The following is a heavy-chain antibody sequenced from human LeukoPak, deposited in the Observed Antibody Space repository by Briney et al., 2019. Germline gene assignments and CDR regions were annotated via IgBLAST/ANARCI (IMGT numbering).Heavy chain of an antibody. CDR2: INHSGST. Sequence: KPSETLSLTCAVYGGSLSGYYWSWIRQPPGKGLERIGEINHSGSTNYNPSLKSRVTISVDTSKNQFSLKLSSVTAADTAVYYCAELGITMIGGVWGKGTTVTISS. J-gene: IGHJ6*04. D-gene: IGHD3-10*02. CDR3: AELGITMIGGV. V-gene: IGHV4-34*01. CDR1: GGSLSGYY.